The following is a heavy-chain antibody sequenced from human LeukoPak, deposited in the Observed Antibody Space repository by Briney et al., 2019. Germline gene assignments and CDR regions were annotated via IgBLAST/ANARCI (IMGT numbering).Heavy chain of an antibody. Sequence: GGSLRLSCAASGFAFSNYAMHWVRQAPGKGLEWVAVIWYDGSNKYYADSVKGRFTISRDNSKNTLYLQMNSLRAEDTAVYYCARYGDYGVDYWGQGTLVTVSS. V-gene: IGHV3-33*08. CDR1: GFAFSNYA. J-gene: IGHJ4*02. D-gene: IGHD4-17*01. CDR2: IWYDGSNK. CDR3: ARYGDYGVDY.